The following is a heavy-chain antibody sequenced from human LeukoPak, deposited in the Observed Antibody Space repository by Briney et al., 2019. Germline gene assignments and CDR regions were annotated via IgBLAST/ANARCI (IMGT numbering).Heavy chain of an antibody. D-gene: IGHD7-27*01. CDR2: IYYSGST. CDR1: GGSISSYY. Sequence: SETLSLTCTVSGGSISSYYWSWIRQPPGKGLEWIGYIYYSGSTNYNPSLKSRVTISVDTSKNQFSLKLSSVTAADTAVYYCARQGVELGTGYWGQGTLVTVSS. CDR3: ARQGVELGTGY. J-gene: IGHJ4*02. V-gene: IGHV4-59*08.